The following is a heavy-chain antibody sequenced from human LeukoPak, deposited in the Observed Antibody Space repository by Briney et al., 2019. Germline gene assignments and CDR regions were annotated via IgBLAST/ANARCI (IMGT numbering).Heavy chain of an antibody. CDR1: GFTFSLYW. CDR3: ARDGDTSGYTD. D-gene: IGHD3-22*01. CDR2: IKQDGSDK. V-gene: IGHV3-7*01. Sequence: GGSLRLSCEASGFTFSLYWMSWVRQAPGKGLERGANIKQDGSDKYYVDSVKGRFTISRDNAKNSLYLQMNSLRANDTAVYYCARDGDTSGYTDWGQGTLVTVSS. J-gene: IGHJ4*02.